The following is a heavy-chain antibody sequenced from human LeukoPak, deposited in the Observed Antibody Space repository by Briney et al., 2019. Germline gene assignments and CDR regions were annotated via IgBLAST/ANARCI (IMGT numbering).Heavy chain of an antibody. V-gene: IGHV1-18*01. D-gene: IGHD6-13*01. CDR3: ARDNYSSSWHFDY. CDR1: GYTFSSYG. Sequence: ASVKVSCKTSGYTFSSYGISWERQAPGQGLEWMGWVSGYNGNTNYAQKFQGRVTMTTDTSTSTAYMELRSLRSDDTAVYYCARDNYSSSWHFDYWGQGTLVIVSS. CDR2: VSGYNGNT. J-gene: IGHJ4*02.